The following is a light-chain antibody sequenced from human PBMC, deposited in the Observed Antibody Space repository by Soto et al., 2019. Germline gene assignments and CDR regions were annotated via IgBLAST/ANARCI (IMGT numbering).Light chain of an antibody. CDR2: AAS. J-gene: IGKJ1*01. V-gene: IGKV1-39*01. CDR3: QQKYGTTVT. CDR1: QYVSTY. Sequence: DIELTQSPSSLPASVGDRVIITCRASQYVSTYLSWYQQKPGKAPKLLIYAASSLQSDVPSRFSGSGSATDFTLTISTLQPDDFATYYCQQKYGTTVTFGQGTKIEMK.